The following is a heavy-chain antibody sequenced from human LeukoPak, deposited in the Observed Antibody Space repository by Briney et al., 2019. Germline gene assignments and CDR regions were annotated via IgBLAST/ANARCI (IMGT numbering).Heavy chain of an antibody. CDR2: IVVGSGNT. J-gene: IGHJ4*02. V-gene: IGHV1-58*02. CDR3: ARAIQYSSSLSFYFDY. CDR1: GFTFTSSA. D-gene: IGHD6-6*01. Sequence: GTSVKVSCKASGFTFTSSAMQWVRQARGQRLEWIGWIVVGSGNTNYAQKFQERVTITRDMSTSTAYMELSSLRSEDTAVYYCARAIQYSSSLSFYFDYWGQGTLVTVSS.